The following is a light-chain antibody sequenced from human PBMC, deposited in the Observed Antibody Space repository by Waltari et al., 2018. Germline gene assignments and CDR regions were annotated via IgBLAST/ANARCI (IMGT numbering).Light chain of an antibody. V-gene: IGLV1-40*01. CDR3: QSYDSSLSASV. Sequence: QSVLTQPPSVSGAPGQRITITCIGSDPNIGADYDFYWYQQLPETAPKLLMSANSSRPSGVPDRFSGSKSGTSASLAITGLQADDEAHYYCQSYDSSLSASVFGGGTKVTVL. CDR1: DPNIGADYD. J-gene: IGLJ3*02. CDR2: ANS.